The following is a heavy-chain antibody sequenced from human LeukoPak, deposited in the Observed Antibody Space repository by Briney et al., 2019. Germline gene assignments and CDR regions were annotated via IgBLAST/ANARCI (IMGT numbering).Heavy chain of an antibody. CDR3: ARDLLTAAVAGSLGY. V-gene: IGHV3-33*08. CDR2: IWYDGSNK. J-gene: IGHJ4*02. Sequence: QSGGSLRLSCAASGFTFSSYAMSWVRQAPGKGLEGVAVIWYDGSNKYYADSVKGRFTISRDKSKNTMYLQMNSLRAEDTAVYYCARDLLTAAVAGSLGYWGQGTLVTVSS. D-gene: IGHD6-19*01. CDR1: GFTFSSYA.